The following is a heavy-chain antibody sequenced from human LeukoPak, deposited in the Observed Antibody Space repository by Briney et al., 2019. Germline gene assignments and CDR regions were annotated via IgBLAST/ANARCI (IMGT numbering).Heavy chain of an antibody. D-gene: IGHD3-10*01. CDR2: INSDGSST. Sequence: GGSLRLSCAASGFTFSSHWMHWVRQDAGKGLVLVSRINSDGSSTGSADSVTGRFTISRDNAKNTLYLQMNSLRGEDTAVYYCARAYGSGTYGAFDIWGQGTKVTVSS. CDR3: ARAYGSGTYGAFDI. V-gene: IGHV3-74*01. J-gene: IGHJ3*02. CDR1: GFTFSSHW.